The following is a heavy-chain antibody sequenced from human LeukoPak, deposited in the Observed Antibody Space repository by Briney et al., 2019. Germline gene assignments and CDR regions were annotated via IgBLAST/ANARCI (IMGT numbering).Heavy chain of an antibody. CDR2: IYYSGSI. V-gene: IGHV4-59*08. D-gene: IGHD5-24*01. Sequence: SETLSLTCAVYGGSFSDYYWSWIRQPPGKGLEWIGYIYYSGSINYNPSLKSRVTISVDTSKNQFSLKLSSVTAADTAVYYCARTSWLQSSYYFDYWGQGTLVTVSS. J-gene: IGHJ4*02. CDR3: ARTSWLQSSYYFDY. CDR1: GGSFSDYY.